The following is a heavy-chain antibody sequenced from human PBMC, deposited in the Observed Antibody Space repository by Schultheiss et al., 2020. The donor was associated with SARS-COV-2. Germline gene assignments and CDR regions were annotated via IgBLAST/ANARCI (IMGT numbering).Heavy chain of an antibody. Sequence: SVKVSCKASGGTFSGYAVSWVRQAPGQGLEWMGGTIPIYRTADYAQKFQGRATISADESTTTAYMELNSLRSDDTAVYYCARVVGYDINNYYYYGMDVWGQGTTVTVSS. CDR1: GGTFSGYA. V-gene: IGHV1-69*13. D-gene: IGHD5-12*01. J-gene: IGHJ6*02. CDR2: TIPIYRTA. CDR3: ARVVGYDINNYYYYGMDV.